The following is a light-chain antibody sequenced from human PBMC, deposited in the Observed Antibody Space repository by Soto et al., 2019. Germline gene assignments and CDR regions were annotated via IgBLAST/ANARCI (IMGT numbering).Light chain of an antibody. CDR2: EAS. Sequence: DLPMTQSPSTLAASVGDRVTITCRASQSIRSWLAWYQQKPGKAPKLLIYEASNLESGVPSRFGGSGSVTDFPLTISSLLPDDFATYYCHHSNNYPWTFGQGTKVDIK. CDR1: QSIRSW. CDR3: HHSNNYPWT. J-gene: IGKJ1*01. V-gene: IGKV1-5*03.